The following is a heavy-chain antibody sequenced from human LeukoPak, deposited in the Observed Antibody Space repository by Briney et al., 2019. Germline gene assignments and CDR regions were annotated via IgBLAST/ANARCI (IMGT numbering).Heavy chain of an antibody. CDR2: IKEDESKK. Sequence: GGSLRLSCLASGFSFRNYWMSWVRQAPGKGLEWVANIKEDESKKNHLDSVKGRFTISRDNAKNFLYLQMNSLRVEDTALYYCARDGDGRGEDFDYWGQGTLVTVSS. D-gene: IGHD4-17*01. CDR3: ARDGDGRGEDFDY. J-gene: IGHJ4*02. CDR1: GFSFRNYW. V-gene: IGHV3-7*01.